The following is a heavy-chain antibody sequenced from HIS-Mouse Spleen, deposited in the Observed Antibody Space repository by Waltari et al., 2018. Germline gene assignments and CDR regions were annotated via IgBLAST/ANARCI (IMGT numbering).Heavy chain of an antibody. CDR1: GFTFSSYW. D-gene: IGHD6-13*01. CDR3: ARDAFIAAAAHFDY. J-gene: IGHJ4*02. CDR2: IKQDGSER. V-gene: IGHV3-7*01. Sequence: EVQLVESGGGLVQPGGSLRLSCAASGFTFSSYWMSWVRQAPGKGLEWVANIKQDGSERYYVDSVEGRFTISRDNAKNSLYLQMNSLRDEDTAVYYCARDAFIAAAAHFDYWGQGTLVTVSS.